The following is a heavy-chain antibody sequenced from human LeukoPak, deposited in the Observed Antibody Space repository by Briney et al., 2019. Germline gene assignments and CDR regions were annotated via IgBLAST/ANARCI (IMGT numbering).Heavy chain of an antibody. CDR2: ISSSSGYI. J-gene: IGHJ6*02. CDR1: GFIFSSYS. CDR3: ARDSPGIAVAGTGMDV. D-gene: IGHD6-19*01. Sequence: PGGSLRLSCAASGFIFSSYSMNWVRQAPGKGLEWVSSISSSSGYIYYADSVKGRFTISRDNAKNSLYLQMNSLRAEDTAVYYCARDSPGIAVAGTGMDVWGQGTTVTVSS. V-gene: IGHV3-21*01.